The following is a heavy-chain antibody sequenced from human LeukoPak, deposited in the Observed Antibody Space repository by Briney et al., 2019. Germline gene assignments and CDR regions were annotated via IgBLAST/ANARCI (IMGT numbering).Heavy chain of an antibody. V-gene: IGHV3-7*01. CDR1: GFRFNTYW. CDR2: IKQDGNEK. CDR3: ARVAAADYFDY. Sequence: PGGSLRLSCAASGFRFNTYWMSWVRQAPGKGLEWVANIKQDGNEKYYADSVKGRFTISRDNGKNSLDLQMNSLRADDTAVYYCARVAAADYFDYWGQGTLVTVSS. J-gene: IGHJ4*02. D-gene: IGHD6-13*01.